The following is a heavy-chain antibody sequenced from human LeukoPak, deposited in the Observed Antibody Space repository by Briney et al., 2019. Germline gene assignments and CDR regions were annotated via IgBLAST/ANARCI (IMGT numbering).Heavy chain of an antibody. CDR2: TYYRSKWYS. CDR3: ARDSDTSDAFDI. V-gene: IGHV6-1*01. J-gene: IGHJ3*02. D-gene: IGHD1-26*01. CDR1: GDSVSSHSAA. Sequence: SQTLSLTCALSGDSVSSHSAAWNWIRQSPSRGLEWLGRTYYRSKWYSHYAVSVKSRITINPDTSNNQFSLQLNSVTPEDTAMYYCARDSDTSDAFDIWGQGTMVTVSS.